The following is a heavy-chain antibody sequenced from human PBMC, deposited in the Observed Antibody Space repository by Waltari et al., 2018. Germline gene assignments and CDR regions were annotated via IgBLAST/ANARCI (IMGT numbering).Heavy chain of an antibody. D-gene: IGHD6-19*01. Sequence: EVQLVESGGGLVQTGGSLRLSCAASGFTFSRYAISWVRPAPGKGLEWVSAISGSGGSTYYADSVKGRFTISRDNSKNTLYLQMNSLRAEDTAVYYCAKAWGAVAGSSAFDIWGQGTMVTVSS. CDR2: ISGSGGST. CDR1: GFTFSRYA. J-gene: IGHJ3*02. CDR3: AKAWGAVAGSSAFDI. V-gene: IGHV3-23*04.